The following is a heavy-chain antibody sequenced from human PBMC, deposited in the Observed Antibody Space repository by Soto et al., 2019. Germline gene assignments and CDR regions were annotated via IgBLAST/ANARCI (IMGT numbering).Heavy chain of an antibody. CDR1: GYNFASYW. CDR3: ARRYCSSASCPRNYYGMDV. J-gene: IGHJ6*02. D-gene: IGHD2-2*01. V-gene: IGHV5-10-1*01. CDR2: IDPIDSYT. Sequence: GESLKISCQGSGYNFASYWISWVRQMPGKGLEWMGRIDPIDSYTNYSPSFQGHVTISADKSISTAYLQWSSLKASDTAMYYCARRYCSSASCPRNYYGMDVWGQGTTVTVSS.